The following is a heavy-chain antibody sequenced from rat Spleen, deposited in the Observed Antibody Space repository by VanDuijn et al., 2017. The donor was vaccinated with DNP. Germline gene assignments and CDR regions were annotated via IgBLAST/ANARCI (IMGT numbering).Heavy chain of an antibody. Sequence: EVQLVESGGGLVQPGRSLKLSCAASGFTFSNSDMAWVRQAPTKGLEWVATITTTGINTYYRDSVKGRFTISRDNSKATLYLQMDSLRSEDTATYYCATGVYGGYEDWFAYWGQGTLVTVSS. CDR2: ITTTGINT. J-gene: IGHJ3*01. CDR3: ATGVYGGYEDWFAY. V-gene: IGHV5S23*01. CDR1: GFTFSNSD. D-gene: IGHD1-11*01.